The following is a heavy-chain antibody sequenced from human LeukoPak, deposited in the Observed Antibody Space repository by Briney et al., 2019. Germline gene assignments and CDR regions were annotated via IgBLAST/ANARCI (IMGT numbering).Heavy chain of an antibody. CDR2: IYYSGST. CDR3: AREGYSSGWNDY. D-gene: IGHD6-19*01. CDR1: GGSISSGGYY. Sequence: SQTLSLTCTVSGGSISSGGYYWSWIRQHPGKGLEWIGYIYYSGSTYYNPSLKSRVTISVDMSKNQFSLKLRSVTAADTAVYYCAREGYSSGWNDYWGQGTLVTVSS. J-gene: IGHJ4*02. V-gene: IGHV4-31*03.